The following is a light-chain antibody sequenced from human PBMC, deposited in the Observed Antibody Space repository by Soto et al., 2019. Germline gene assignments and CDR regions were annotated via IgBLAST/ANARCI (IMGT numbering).Light chain of an antibody. Sequence: QSVLTQPASVSGSPGQSITISCTGTSSDVGGYNYASWYQQHPGKAPKLMIYGVINRPSGVSTRFSGSKSGNTASLTISGLQAEDEADYYCSSYTSSSTLEHVFGSGTKV. CDR1: SSDVGGYNY. CDR3: SSYTSSSTLEHV. CDR2: GVI. V-gene: IGLV2-14*01. J-gene: IGLJ1*01.